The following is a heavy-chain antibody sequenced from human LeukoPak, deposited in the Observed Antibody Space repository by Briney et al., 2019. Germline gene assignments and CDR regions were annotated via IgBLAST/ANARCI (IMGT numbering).Heavy chain of an antibody. CDR2: IRSKTNNYAT. V-gene: IGHV3-73*01. Sequence: GGSLRLSCAVSGFTFSGSAIHWVRQASGRGLEWVGRIRSKTNNYATAYAASVRGRFTVSRDDSENTAYLQMNSLKTEDTAVYYCTRHQSILGDAFDIWGLGTMVTVSS. CDR3: TRHQSILGDAFDI. D-gene: IGHD2-15*01. CDR1: GFTFSGSA. J-gene: IGHJ3*02.